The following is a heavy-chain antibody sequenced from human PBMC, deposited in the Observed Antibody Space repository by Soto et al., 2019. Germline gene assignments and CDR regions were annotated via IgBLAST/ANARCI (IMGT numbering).Heavy chain of an antibody. J-gene: IGHJ4*02. CDR1: GFTFSSYA. V-gene: IGHV3-30*04. CDR2: ISYDGSNT. Sequence: QVQLVESGGGVVQPGRSLRLSCAASGFTFSSYAMHWVRQAPGKGLEWVAVISYDGSNTYYADSVKGRFTISRDNSKNTLYLQMNSLRTEDTAVYYCAKDKGDFWSGCLDYWGQGTLVTVSS. CDR3: AKDKGDFWSGCLDY. D-gene: IGHD3-3*01.